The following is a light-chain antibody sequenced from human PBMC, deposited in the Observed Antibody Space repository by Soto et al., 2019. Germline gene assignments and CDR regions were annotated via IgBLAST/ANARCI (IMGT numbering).Light chain of an antibody. CDR1: QDISNS. J-gene: IGKJ5*01. Sequence: DIQMTQSPSSLSASVGDRVTITCQASQDISNSLNWYQQKPGQAPKLLICHACNLETSVPSRFSGSGSGTDFTLTISSLQPEDIATYYCQQFSSLPITFGQGTRLEIK. V-gene: IGKV1-33*01. CDR2: HAC. CDR3: QQFSSLPIT.